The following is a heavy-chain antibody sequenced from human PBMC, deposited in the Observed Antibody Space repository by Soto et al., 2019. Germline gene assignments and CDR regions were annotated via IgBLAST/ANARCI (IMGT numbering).Heavy chain of an antibody. CDR2: IYWDDDK. CDR1: GFSLTTSGVG. CDR3: AHRVLRTVFGLVTTTAIYFDF. V-gene: IGHV2-5*02. D-gene: IGHD3-3*01. Sequence: QITLNESGPTVVRPTETLTLTCRFSGFSLTTSGVGVGWIRQSPGKAPEWLALIYWDDDKRYSASLKSRLTITKATSKNPVVLTVSDLDPTDTATYSCAHRVLRTVFGLVTTTAIYFDFWGQGTPVAVSS. J-gene: IGHJ4*02.